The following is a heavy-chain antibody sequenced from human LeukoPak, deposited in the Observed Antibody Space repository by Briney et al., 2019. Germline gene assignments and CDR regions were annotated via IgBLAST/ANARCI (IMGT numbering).Heavy chain of an antibody. CDR3: AKDQAVASHDAFDI. J-gene: IGHJ3*02. D-gene: IGHD6-19*01. V-gene: IGHV3-30*18. Sequence: PGGSLRLSCAASGLTVSSNYMSWVRQAPGKGLEWVAVISYDGSNKYYADSVKGRFTISRDNSKNTLYLQMNSLRAEDTAVYYCAKDQAVASHDAFDIWGQGTMVTVSS. CDR2: ISYDGSNK. CDR1: GLTVSSNY.